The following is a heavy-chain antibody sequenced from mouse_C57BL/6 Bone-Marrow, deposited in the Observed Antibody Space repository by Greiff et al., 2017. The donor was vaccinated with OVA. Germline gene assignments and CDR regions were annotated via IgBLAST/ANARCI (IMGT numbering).Heavy chain of an antibody. D-gene: IGHD3-3*01. CDR1: GFTFSSYA. V-gene: IGHV5-9-1*02. CDR2: ISSGGDYI. Sequence: EVKLMESGEGLVKPGGSLKLSCAASGFTFSSYAMSWVRQTPEKRLEWVAYISSGGDYIYYADPVKGRFTISRDNARNTLYLQMSSLKAEDTAMYYCTREGTGPFAYWGQGTLVTVSA. J-gene: IGHJ3*01. CDR3: TREGTGPFAY.